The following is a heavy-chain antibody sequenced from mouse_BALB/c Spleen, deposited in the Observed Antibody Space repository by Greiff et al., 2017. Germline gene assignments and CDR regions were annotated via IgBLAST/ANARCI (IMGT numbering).Heavy chain of an antibody. J-gene: IGHJ4*01. CDR1: GYTFTSYT. D-gene: IGHD1-1*01. CDR2: INPSSGYT. CDR3: ARGFITTVVDAMDY. Sequence: QVQLQQSGAELARPGASVKMSCKASGYTFTSYTMHWVKQRPGQGLEWIGYINPSSGYTNYNQKFKDKATLTADKSSSTAYMQLSSLTSEDSAVYYCARGFITTVVDAMDYRGQGKSETVSS. V-gene: IGHV1-4*01.